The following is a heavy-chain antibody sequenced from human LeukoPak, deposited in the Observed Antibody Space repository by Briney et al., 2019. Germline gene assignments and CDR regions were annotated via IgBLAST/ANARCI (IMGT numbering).Heavy chain of an antibody. D-gene: IGHD3-3*01. CDR2: IRDSGAGT. CDR3: AKEPLWSGYHLGEYFQH. Sequence: QPGGSLRLSYAASGFTFSSHAMSWVRQAPGKGLEWVSAIRDSGAGTYYADSVKGRFTISRDNSKNTLYLQMNSLRAEDTAVYYGAKEPLWSGYHLGEYFQHWGQGTLVTVSS. V-gene: IGHV3-23*01. CDR1: GFTFSSHA. J-gene: IGHJ1*01.